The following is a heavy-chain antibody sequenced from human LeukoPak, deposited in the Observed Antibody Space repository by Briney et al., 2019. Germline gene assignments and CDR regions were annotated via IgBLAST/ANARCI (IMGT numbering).Heavy chain of an antibody. D-gene: IGHD1-26*01. V-gene: IGHV4-4*02. Sequence: SETLSLTCAVSGGSISSSNWWSWVRQPPGKGLEWIGEIYHSGSTNYNPSLKSRVTISVDTSKNQFSLKLSSVTAADTAVYYCARWGIVGANPDAFDIWGQGTMVTVSS. CDR3: ARWGIVGANPDAFDI. CDR1: GGSISSSNW. J-gene: IGHJ3*02. CDR2: IYHSGST.